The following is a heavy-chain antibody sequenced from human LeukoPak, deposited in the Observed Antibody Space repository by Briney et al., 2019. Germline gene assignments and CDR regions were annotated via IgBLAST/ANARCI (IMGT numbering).Heavy chain of an antibody. V-gene: IGHV3-7*01. CDR1: GFTFTTYW. J-gene: IGHJ6*04. Sequence: GESLRLSCAASGFTFTTYWMSWVRQAPGKGLEWVANINQDGSEKYFVDSVKGRFTISRDNAKNSLYLQMNSLRAEDTAVYYCAELGITMIGGVWGKGTTVTISS. D-gene: IGHD3-10*02. CDR2: INQDGSEK. CDR3: AELGITMIGGV.